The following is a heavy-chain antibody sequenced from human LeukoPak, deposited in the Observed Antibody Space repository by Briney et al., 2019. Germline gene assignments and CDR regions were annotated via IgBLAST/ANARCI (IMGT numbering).Heavy chain of an antibody. CDR2: INHSGST. D-gene: IGHD4-23*01. CDR1: GGSFGGYY. V-gene: IGHV4-34*01. Sequence: PSETLSLTCAVYGGSFGGYYWSWIRQPPGKGLEWIGEINHSGSTNYNPSLKSRVTISVDTSKNQFSLKINSVTVADTAVYYCARHRIPTVVNWLDPWGQGTLVTVSS. J-gene: IGHJ5*02. CDR3: ARHRIPTVVNWLDP.